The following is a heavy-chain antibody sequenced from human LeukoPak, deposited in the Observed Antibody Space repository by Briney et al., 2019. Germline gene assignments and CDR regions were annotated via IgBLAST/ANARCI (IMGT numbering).Heavy chain of an antibody. V-gene: IGHV3-48*03. CDR1: GFTFSSYE. J-gene: IGHJ6*04. Sequence: GGSLRLSCAASGFTFSSYEMNWVRQAPGKGLEWVSYIISSGGTIYYADSVKGRFTISRDNAKNSLYLQMNSLRAEDTAVYYCAELGITMIGGVWGKGTTVTISS. CDR2: IISSGGTI. D-gene: IGHD3-10*02. CDR3: AELGITMIGGV.